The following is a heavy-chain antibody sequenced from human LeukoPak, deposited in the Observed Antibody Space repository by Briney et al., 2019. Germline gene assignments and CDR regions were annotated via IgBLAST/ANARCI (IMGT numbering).Heavy chain of an antibody. D-gene: IGHD6-19*01. CDR1: GGSISSGGYY. V-gene: IGHV4-31*03. J-gene: IGHJ3*02. Sequence: SETLSLTCTVSGGSISSGGYYWSWIRQHPGKGLEWIGYIYYSGSTYYNPSLKSRVTISVDTSKNQFSLKLSSVTAADTAVYYCAGQNGYSSGWLPFDIWGRGTMVTVSS. CDR2: IYYSGST. CDR3: AGQNGYSSGWLPFDI.